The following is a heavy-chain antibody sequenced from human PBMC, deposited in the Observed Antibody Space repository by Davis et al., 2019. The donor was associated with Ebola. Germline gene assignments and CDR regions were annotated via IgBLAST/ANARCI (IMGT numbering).Heavy chain of an antibody. D-gene: IGHD2-15*01. V-gene: IGHV3-33*01. CDR3: ARDPSSRCSGSSCPDPFDY. CDR1: GFTFSRFG. Sequence: GESLKISCAASGFTFSRFGMHWVRQAPGKGLEWVAVIWYDESHKFYADSVKGRFTISRDSSENTVYLEMNSLRVEDTAVYYCARDPSSRCSGSSCPDPFDYWGQGTLVTVSS. CDR2: IWYDESHK. J-gene: IGHJ4*02.